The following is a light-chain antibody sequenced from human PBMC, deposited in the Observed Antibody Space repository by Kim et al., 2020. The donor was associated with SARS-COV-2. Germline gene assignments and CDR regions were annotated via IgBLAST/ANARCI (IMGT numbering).Light chain of an antibody. J-gene: IGLJ3*02. CDR2: TDN. CDR3: GSWDDGLNGPV. CDR1: SYNIGSND. V-gene: IGLV1-47*01. Sequence: GQGVTISCSESSYNIGSNDVYWYQQLPGTAPKVLIHTDNRRPSGVPDRFSGSKSVTSASLAISGLRAEDEADYYCGSWDDGLNGPVFGGGTQLTVL.